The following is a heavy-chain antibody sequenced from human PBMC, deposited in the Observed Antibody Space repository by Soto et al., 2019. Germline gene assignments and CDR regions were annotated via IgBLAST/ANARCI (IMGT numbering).Heavy chain of an antibody. CDR3: AKDMSGGYIWGSIDY. CDR2: ISYDGSNK. CDR1: GFTFSSYG. Sequence: GGSLRLSCAASGFTFSSYGMHWVRQAPGKGLEWVAVISYDGSNKYYADSVKGRFTISRDNSKNTLYLQMNSLRAEDTAVYYCAKDMSGGYIWGSIDYWGQGTLVTVSS. D-gene: IGHD3-16*01. V-gene: IGHV3-30*18. J-gene: IGHJ4*02.